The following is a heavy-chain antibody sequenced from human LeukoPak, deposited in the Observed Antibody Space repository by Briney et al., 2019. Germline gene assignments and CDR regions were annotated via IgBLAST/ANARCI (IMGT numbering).Heavy chain of an antibody. J-gene: IGHJ3*02. D-gene: IGHD3-22*01. CDR2: ISYDGSNK. Sequence: GGSLRLSCAASGFTFSSYGMHWVRQAPGKGLEWVAVISYDGSNKYYADSVKGRFTISRDNSKNTLYLQMNSLRAEDTAVYYCAKVSSYDSSEGHAFDIWGQGTMVTVSS. CDR3: AKVSSYDSSEGHAFDI. V-gene: IGHV3-30*18. CDR1: GFTFSSYG.